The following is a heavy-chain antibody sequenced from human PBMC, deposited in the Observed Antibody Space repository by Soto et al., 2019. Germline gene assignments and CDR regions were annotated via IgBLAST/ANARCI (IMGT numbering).Heavy chain of an antibody. CDR1: GFSLSTSGVG. CDR2: IYWDDDK. D-gene: IGHD4-17*01. CDR3: AHRAGHDYGPLDWFDP. Sequence: SGPTLVNPTQTLTLTCTFSGFSLSTSGVGVGWIRQPPGKALEWLALIYWDDDKRYSPSLKSRLTITKDTSKNQVVLTMTNMEPVDTATYYCAHRAGHDYGPLDWFDPWGQGTLVTVS. J-gene: IGHJ5*02. V-gene: IGHV2-5*02.